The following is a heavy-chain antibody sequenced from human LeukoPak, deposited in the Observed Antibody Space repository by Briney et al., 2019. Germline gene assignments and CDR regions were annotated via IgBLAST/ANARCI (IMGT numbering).Heavy chain of an antibody. CDR2: ISSSGSTI. D-gene: IGHD6-13*01. CDR3: ARDAGQQLSYYYGMDV. V-gene: IGHV3-11*01. J-gene: IGHJ6*02. Sequence: GGSLRLSCAASGFTFSDYYMSWIRQAPGKGLEWVLYISSSGSTIYYADSVKGRFTISRDNAKNSLYLQMHSLRAEDTAVYYCARDAGQQLSYYYGMDVWGQGTTVTVSS. CDR1: GFTFSDYY.